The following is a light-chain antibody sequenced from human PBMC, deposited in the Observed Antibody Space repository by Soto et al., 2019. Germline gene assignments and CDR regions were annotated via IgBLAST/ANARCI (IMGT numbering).Light chain of an antibody. CDR2: EVS. V-gene: IGLV2-8*01. CDR1: SSDVGANNY. J-gene: IGLJ2*01. CDR3: SSFAGSKV. Sequence: QSALTQPPSASGSPGQSVTISCTGSSSDVGANNYVSWYQQHPGKAPKLMIYEVSKRPSGVPDRFSGSKSGNTASLTVSGLQAEDEADYYCSSFAGSKVFGGGTKRTVL.